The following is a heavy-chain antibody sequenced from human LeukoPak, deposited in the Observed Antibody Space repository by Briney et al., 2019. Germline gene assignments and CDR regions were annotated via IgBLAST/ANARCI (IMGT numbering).Heavy chain of an antibody. CDR3: ARARGYYYYYYMDV. J-gene: IGHJ6*03. CDR2: IIPIFGTA. CDR1: GGTFSSYA. V-gene: IGHV1-69*05. Sequence: SVKVSCKASGGTFSSYAISWVRQAPGQGLEWMGGIIPIFGTANYAQKFQGRVTMTRNTSISTAYMELSSLRSEDTAVYYCARARGYYYYYYMDVWGKGTTVTVSS.